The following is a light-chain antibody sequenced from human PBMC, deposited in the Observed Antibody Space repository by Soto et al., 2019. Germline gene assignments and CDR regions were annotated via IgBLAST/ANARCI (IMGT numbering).Light chain of an antibody. Sequence: EVVMTQSPATLSVSPGDRATLSCRASESVSSNLAWYQQRPGQAPRVVIYGASTRAPGIPARFSGRGSGTDFTLTISRLEPEDFAVYYCQQRSNWPHFGQGTRLEIK. CDR3: QQRSNWPH. CDR2: GAS. J-gene: IGKJ5*01. V-gene: IGKV3-15*01. CDR1: ESVSSN.